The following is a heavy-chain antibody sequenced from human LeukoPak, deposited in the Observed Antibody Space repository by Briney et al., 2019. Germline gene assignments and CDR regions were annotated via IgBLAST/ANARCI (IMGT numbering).Heavy chain of an antibody. D-gene: IGHD6-13*01. CDR3: ARADSVAAGDYHYYYMDV. V-gene: IGHV1-2*04. Sequence: ASVKVSCKASGYTFTGYYMHWVRQAPGQGLEWMGWINPNSGGTDYAQNFQGWVTMTRDTSISTAYLELSRLRPDDTAVYYCARADSVAAGDYHYYYMDVWGKGTTVTVSS. CDR1: GYTFTGYY. CDR2: INPNSGGT. J-gene: IGHJ6*03.